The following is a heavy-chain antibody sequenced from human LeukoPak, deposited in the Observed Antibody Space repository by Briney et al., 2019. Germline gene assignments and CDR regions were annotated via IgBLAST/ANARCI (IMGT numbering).Heavy chain of an antibody. Sequence: GGSLRLSCAASGFTFSNYNMNWVRQAPGKGLEWVAFIRYDGSDKSYADSVKGRFTISRDNSENTLYLQINSLRVEDTAVCYCAKDTPTTGYHLDSWGQGTLVTVSS. CDR3: AKDTPTTGYHLDS. J-gene: IGHJ4*02. D-gene: IGHD1-1*01. CDR2: IRYDGSDK. V-gene: IGHV3-30*02. CDR1: GFTFSNYN.